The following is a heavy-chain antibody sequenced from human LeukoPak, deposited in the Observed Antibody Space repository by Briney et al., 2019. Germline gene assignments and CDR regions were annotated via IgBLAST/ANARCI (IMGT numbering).Heavy chain of an antibody. CDR3: ARTIVGAAFDY. D-gene: IGHD1-26*01. J-gene: IGHJ4*02. CDR1: GFTFSNYW. Sequence: GGSLRLSCAASGFTFSNYWMHWVRQAPGKGLVWVSRIYGDGSSTIYADSVKGRFTISRDNAKNTLYLQMTSLRAEDTAVYYCARTIVGAAFDYWGQGGMVSVCS. V-gene: IGHV3-74*01. CDR2: IYGDGSST.